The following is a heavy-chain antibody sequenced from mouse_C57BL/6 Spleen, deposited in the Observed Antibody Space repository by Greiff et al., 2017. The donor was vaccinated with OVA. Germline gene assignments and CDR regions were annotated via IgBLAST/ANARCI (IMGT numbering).Heavy chain of an antibody. V-gene: IGHV3-6*01. CDR3: ARGAAQATFDY. CDR2: ISYDGSN. CDR1: GYSITSGYY. D-gene: IGHD3-2*02. Sequence: ESGPGLVKPSQSLSLTCSVTGYSITSGYYWNWIRQFPGNKLEWMGYISYDGSNNYNPSLKNRISITRDTSKHQFFLKLNSVTTEDTATYYCARGAAQATFDYWGQGTTLTVSS. J-gene: IGHJ2*01.